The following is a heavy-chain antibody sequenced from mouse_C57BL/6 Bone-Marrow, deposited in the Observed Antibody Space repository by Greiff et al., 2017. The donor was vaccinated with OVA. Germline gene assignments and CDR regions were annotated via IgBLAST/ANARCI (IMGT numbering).Heavy chain of an antibody. V-gene: IGHV1-64*01. Sequence: VQLQQSGAELVKPGASEKLSCKASGYTFTSYWMHWVKQRPGQGLEWIGMIHPNSGSTNYNEKFKSKATLTVDKSSSTAYMQLSSLTSEDSAVYYCARGWYYGSSHWYFDVWGTGTTVTVSS. CDR3: ARGWYYGSSHWYFDV. CDR1: GYTFTSYW. J-gene: IGHJ1*03. CDR2: IHPNSGST. D-gene: IGHD1-1*01.